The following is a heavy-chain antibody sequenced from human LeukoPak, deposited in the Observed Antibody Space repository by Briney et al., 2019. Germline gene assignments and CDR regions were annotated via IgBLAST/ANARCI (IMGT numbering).Heavy chain of an antibody. J-gene: IGHJ4*02. CDR2: INHSGSA. CDR3: ARGVSGSIWLSDY. D-gene: IGHD6-13*01. CDR1: GGSFSGYY. Sequence: SGTLSLTCAVYGGSFSGYYWSWIRQPPGKGLEWIGEINHSGSANYNPSLKSRVTISVDTSKNQFSLKLSSVTAADTAVYYCARGVSGSIWLSDYWGQGTLVTVSS. V-gene: IGHV4-34*01.